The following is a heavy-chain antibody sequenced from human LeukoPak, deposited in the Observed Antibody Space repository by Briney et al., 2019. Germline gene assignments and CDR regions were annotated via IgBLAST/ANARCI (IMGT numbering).Heavy chain of an antibody. D-gene: IGHD6-19*01. V-gene: IGHV4-59*01. CDR3: ARGGGWYSSGWYWRYFDY. J-gene: IGHJ4*02. CDR2: IYYSGST. Sequence: PSETLSLTCTVSGGSISSYYWSWIRQPPGKGLEWIGYIYYSGSTNYNPSLKSRVTISVDTSKNQFSLKLGSMTAADTAVYYCARGGGWYSSGWYWRYFDYWGQGTLVTVSS. CDR1: GGSISSYY.